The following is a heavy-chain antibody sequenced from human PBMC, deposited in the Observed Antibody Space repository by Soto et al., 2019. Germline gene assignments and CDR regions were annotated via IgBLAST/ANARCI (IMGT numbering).Heavy chain of an antibody. D-gene: IGHD4-17*01. V-gene: IGHV3-23*01. Sequence: EVQLLESWGGLVQPGGSLRLSCAASGFTFSSYAMSWVRQAPGTGLEWVSAISGSGGSTSYADSVKGRFTISRDNSKNTLYLQMNSLRAEDTAVYYGASGPCTTVVTPLNYWGQGTLVTVSS. CDR2: ISGSGGST. J-gene: IGHJ4*02. CDR1: GFTFSSYA. CDR3: ASGPCTTVVTPLNY.